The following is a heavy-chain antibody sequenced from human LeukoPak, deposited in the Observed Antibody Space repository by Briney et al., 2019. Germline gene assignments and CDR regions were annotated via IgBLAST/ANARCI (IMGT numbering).Heavy chain of an antibody. J-gene: IGHJ4*02. Sequence: GGSLRLSCAASGFTFSGYWMHWVRQAPGKGLVWVSRINSDGSSTSYADSVKGRFTISRDNAKNTLYLQMNSLRAEDTAVYYCARDVGDAEFDYWGQGTLVTVSS. D-gene: IGHD3-16*01. CDR2: INSDGSST. CDR1: GFTFSGYW. V-gene: IGHV3-74*01. CDR3: ARDVGDAEFDY.